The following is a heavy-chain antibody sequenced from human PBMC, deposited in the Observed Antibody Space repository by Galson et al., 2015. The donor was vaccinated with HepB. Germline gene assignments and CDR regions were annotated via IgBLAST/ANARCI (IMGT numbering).Heavy chain of an antibody. Sequence: SLRLSGAASGLTFSDYSMNWVRQAPGKGLEWVSSISSSSNYIYYADSVRGRFTTSRDNAKNSLCLQMDSLRAEDTAMYYCARVDCSGAACQGFGMDVWGQGTAVTVSS. V-gene: IGHV3-21*06. J-gene: IGHJ6*02. D-gene: IGHD2-15*01. CDR1: GLTFSDYS. CDR2: ISSSSNYI. CDR3: ARVDCSGAACQGFGMDV.